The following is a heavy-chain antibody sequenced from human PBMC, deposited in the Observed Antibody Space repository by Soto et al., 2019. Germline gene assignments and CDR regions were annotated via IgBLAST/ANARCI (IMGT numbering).Heavy chain of an antibody. CDR1: GYSVSSSDYY. D-gene: IGHD2-15*01. CDR2: MLYSGLT. Sequence: PSETLSLTCSVSGYSVSSSDYYRAWIRQPPGKGLEWIGSMLYSGLTYSNPSLKSRVTLSVDTSKNQFSVRLNSVTASDTAVYYCAPLSVSLSGPYGIHVWGQGTTVTVSS. V-gene: IGHV4-39*01. J-gene: IGHJ6*02. CDR3: APLSVSLSGPYGIHV.